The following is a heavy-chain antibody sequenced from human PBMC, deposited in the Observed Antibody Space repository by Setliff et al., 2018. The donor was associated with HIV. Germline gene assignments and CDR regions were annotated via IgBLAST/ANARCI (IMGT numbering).Heavy chain of an antibody. CDR1: GGSINNHY. V-gene: IGHV4-4*09. CDR3: ARRSIVGVTRGFYYYGLDV. D-gene: IGHD1-26*01. J-gene: IGHJ6*02. Sequence: SETLSLTCPVSGGSINNHYWYWIRQPPGKGLEWIGYIYISGTTNYNPSLKNRVTMSLDTSKTQVSLRLTSVTAADTAVYYCARRSIVGVTRGFYYYGLDVWGQGTTVTVSS. CDR2: IYISGTT.